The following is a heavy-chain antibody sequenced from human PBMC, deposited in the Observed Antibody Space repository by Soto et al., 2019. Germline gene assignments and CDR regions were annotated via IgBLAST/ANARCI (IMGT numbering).Heavy chain of an antibody. J-gene: IGHJ4*02. Sequence: QVQLVQSRAEVQKPGSSVMVSCKASGGTFSSYAISWVRQAPGQGLGWMGGIIPIFGTANHAQKFQCRVTITADESTGPAYRELSSLRSEDTAVYYCARGSRARRYWGQGNLVTVSS. V-gene: IGHV1-69*12. CDR2: IIPIFGTA. CDR1: GGTFSSYA. CDR3: ARGSRARRY. D-gene: IGHD2-2*01.